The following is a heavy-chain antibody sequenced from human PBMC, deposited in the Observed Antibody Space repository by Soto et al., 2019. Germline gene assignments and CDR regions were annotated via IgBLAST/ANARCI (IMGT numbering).Heavy chain of an antibody. CDR2: ISGSGGST. D-gene: IGHD1-1*01. Sequence: PGGSLHLSCTASGFTFSGYSMSWVRQAPGKGLEWVSAISGSGGSTYYADSVKGRFTISRDNPKNTLYLQMHSLRAEDTAVYYCARVDVQDRIDYWGQGTLVTVSS. V-gene: IGHV3-23*01. CDR1: GFTFSGYS. J-gene: IGHJ4*02. CDR3: ARVDVQDRIDY.